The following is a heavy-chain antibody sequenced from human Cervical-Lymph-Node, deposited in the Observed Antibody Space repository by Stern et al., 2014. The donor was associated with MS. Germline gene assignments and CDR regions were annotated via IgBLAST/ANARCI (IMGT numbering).Heavy chain of an antibody. CDR3: VRDVRSMYDWDYFWFDP. D-gene: IGHD1-7*01. J-gene: IGHJ5*02. V-gene: IGHV4-61*02. CDR2: IYPSGST. Sequence: QVQLQESGPGLVKPSQTLSLSCAVSGDSISGSSDYWSWIRQPAGRGLEWIGRIYPSGSTSYKPSLRSRVTMSVDTSKNQFSLKLSSVTAADTAVYYCVRDVRSMYDWDYFWFDPWGQGTLVTVSS. CDR1: GDSISGSSDY.